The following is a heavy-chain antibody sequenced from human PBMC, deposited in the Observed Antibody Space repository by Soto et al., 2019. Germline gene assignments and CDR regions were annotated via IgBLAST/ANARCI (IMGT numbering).Heavy chain of an antibody. CDR1: GYTFTSYG. CDR3: ARDPWFGELLGYYYYGMDV. Sequence: ASVKVSCKASGYTFTSYGISWVRQAPGQGLEWMGWISAYNGNTNYAQKLQGRVTMTTDTSTSTAYMELRSLRSDDTAVYYCARDPWFGELLGYYYYGMDVWGQGTTVTVSS. CDR2: ISAYNGNT. D-gene: IGHD3-10*01. J-gene: IGHJ6*02. V-gene: IGHV1-18*01.